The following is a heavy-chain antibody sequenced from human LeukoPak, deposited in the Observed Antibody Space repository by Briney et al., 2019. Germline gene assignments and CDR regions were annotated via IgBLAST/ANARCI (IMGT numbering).Heavy chain of an antibody. J-gene: IGHJ1*01. CDR2: ISYDGSNK. CDR1: GFTFSSST. Sequence: GGSLRLSCATSGFTFSSSTMHWVRQAPGKGLEWVAVISYDGSNKDYADSVKGRFTISRDNSKNTLYLHMNSLRVEDTAVYYCAKLENQRIGELSMTEYFQHWGQGTLVTVSS. V-gene: IGHV3-30-3*02. CDR3: AKLENQRIGELSMTEYFQH. D-gene: IGHD3-10*01.